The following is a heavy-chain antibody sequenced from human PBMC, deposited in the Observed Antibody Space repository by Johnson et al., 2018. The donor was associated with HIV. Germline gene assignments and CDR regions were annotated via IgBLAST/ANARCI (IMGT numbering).Heavy chain of an antibody. CDR2: IRYDGSNK. J-gene: IGHJ3*02. CDR3: AKDPHNPIVSSSWFPFGGAFDI. V-gene: IGHV3-30*02. Sequence: QVQLVESGGGVVQPGRSLRLSCAASGFTFSSYGMHWVRQAPGKGLEWVAFIRYDGSNKYYADSVKGRFTISRDNSKNTLYLQMNSLVAEDTAVYYCAKDPHNPIVSSSWFPFGGAFDIWGQGTMVTVSS. D-gene: IGHD6-13*01. CDR1: GFTFSSYG.